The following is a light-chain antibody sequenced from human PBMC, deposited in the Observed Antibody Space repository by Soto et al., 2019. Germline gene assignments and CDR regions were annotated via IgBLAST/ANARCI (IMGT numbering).Light chain of an antibody. J-gene: IGLJ3*02. CDR2: DVS. CDR1: SSDVGRYNS. V-gene: IGLV2-14*01. Sequence: SVLTQPASVSGSPGQSITISCTGTSSDVGRYNSVSWYQQHPGKAPKVMIYDVSYRPSGISNRFSGSKSGNTASLTISGLQAEDEADYYCSSYTGSSTLVFGGGTKLTVL. CDR3: SSYTGSSTLV.